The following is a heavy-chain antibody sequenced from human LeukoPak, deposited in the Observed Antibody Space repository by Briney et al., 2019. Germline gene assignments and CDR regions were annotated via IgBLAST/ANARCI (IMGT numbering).Heavy chain of an antibody. V-gene: IGHV3-49*04. CDR3: TRVVDYYDSSGHYYPYYYYYGMDV. CDR1: GFTFGDYA. Sequence: PGRSLRLSCPASGFTFGDYAMSWVRQAPGKGLEWVGFIRSKAYGVTTEYAASVKGRFTISRDDSKSIAYLQMNSLKTEDTAVYYCTRVVDYYDSSGHYYPYYYYYGMDVWGQGTTVTVSS. CDR2: IRSKAYGVTT. J-gene: IGHJ6*02. D-gene: IGHD3-22*01.